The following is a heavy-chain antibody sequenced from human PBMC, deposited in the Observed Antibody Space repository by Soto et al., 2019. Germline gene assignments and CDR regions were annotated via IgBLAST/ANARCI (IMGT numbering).Heavy chain of an antibody. V-gene: IGHV4-39*01. CDR2: IYYSGST. Sequence: ASDTLSLTCTVSGGSISSSSYYWGWIRQPPGKGLEWIGSIYYSGSTYYNPSLKSRVTISVDTSKNQFSLKLSSVTAADTAVYYCARHGTSLNIVATISPFDYWGQGTLVTVSS. CDR1: GGSISSSSYY. D-gene: IGHD5-12*01. CDR3: ARHGTSLNIVATISPFDY. J-gene: IGHJ4*02.